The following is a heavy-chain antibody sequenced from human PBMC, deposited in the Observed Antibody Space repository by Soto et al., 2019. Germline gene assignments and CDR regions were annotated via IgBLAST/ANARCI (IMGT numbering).Heavy chain of an antibody. V-gene: IGHV4-39*01. D-gene: IGHD1-26*01. CDR2: IYYSGST. J-gene: IGHJ4*02. Sequence: SETLSLTCTVSGGSISSSSYYWGWIRQPPGKGLEWIGSIYYSGSTYYNPSLKSRVTISVDTSKNQFSLKLSSVTAADTAVYYCARLGSYPYWGQGTLVTVSS. CDR3: ARLGSYPY. CDR1: GGSISSSSYY.